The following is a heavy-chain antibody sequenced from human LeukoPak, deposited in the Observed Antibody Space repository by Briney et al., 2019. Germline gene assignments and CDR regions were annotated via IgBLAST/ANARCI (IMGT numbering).Heavy chain of an antibody. Sequence: GGSLTLSCAASGFIFSSYWVQWVRQGPGGGLVWVSRINSDRSSESYVDYLNRRLTISRDNPKNTLYLQMNNLRAEDTAVYYCVRRREEGGYDYWGQEPWSPSPQ. D-gene: IGHD5-12*01. CDR1: GFIFSSYW. V-gene: IGHV3-74*01. CDR2: INSDRSSE. CDR3: VRRREEGGYDY. J-gene: IGHJ4*01.